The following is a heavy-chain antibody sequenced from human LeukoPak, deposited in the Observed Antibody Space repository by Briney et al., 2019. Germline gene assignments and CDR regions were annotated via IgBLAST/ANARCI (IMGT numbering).Heavy chain of an antibody. CDR2: ISSSSTTI. D-gene: IGHD1-26*01. CDR1: GFTFSSYS. CDR3: AKSQWELLLSF. J-gene: IGHJ4*02. Sequence: GGSLRLSCAASGFTFSSYSMNWVRQAPGKGLEWVSYISSSSTTIYYADSVKGRFTISRDNSKNTLYLQMNSLRAEDTAVYYCAKSQWELLLSFWGQGTLVTVSS. V-gene: IGHV3-48*01.